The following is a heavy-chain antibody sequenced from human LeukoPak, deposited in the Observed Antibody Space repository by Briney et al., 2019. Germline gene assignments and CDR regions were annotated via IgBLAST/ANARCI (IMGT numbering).Heavy chain of an antibody. Sequence: GGALRLSCAASGFIFSDYYMDWVRQAPGKGREWVGRSRNKANSYTTKYAASVKVRFTISRDDSKNSLYLQMNSLKTEDTAVYYCATSPSGYDFDYWGQGTLVTVSS. J-gene: IGHJ4*02. CDR3: ATSPSGYDFDY. V-gene: IGHV3-72*01. CDR2: SRNKANSYTT. D-gene: IGHD5-12*01. CDR1: GFIFSDYY.